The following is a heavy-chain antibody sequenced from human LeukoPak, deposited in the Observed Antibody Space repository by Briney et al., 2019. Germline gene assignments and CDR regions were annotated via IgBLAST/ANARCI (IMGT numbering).Heavy chain of an antibody. CDR1: GGSISSGDYS. CDR2: IYHSGST. CDR3: ARSGYDSSGYFWDWFDP. J-gene: IGHJ5*02. D-gene: IGHD3-22*01. V-gene: IGHV4-30-2*01. Sequence: SETLSLTCAVSGGSISSGDYSWSWIRQPPEKGPERIGHIYHSGSTYYNPSLKSRATMSVDRSKNQFSLKLSSVTAADTAVYYCARSGYDSSGYFWDWFDPWGQGTLVTVSS.